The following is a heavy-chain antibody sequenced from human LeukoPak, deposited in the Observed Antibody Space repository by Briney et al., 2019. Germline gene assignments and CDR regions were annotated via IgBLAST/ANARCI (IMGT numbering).Heavy chain of an antibody. J-gene: IGHJ3*02. CDR3: AFRNDFWSGPDAFDI. Sequence: PSETLSLICAFSDDSFTTYYWSWIRHPPGKGLEWIGEVIHTGDTNYNPSLRSRVTLSIDTSKNHFSLKLRSVTAADTAVYYCAFRNDFWSGPDAFDIWGQGTMVIVSS. D-gene: IGHD3-3*01. V-gene: IGHV4-34*12. CDR2: VIHTGDT. CDR1: DDSFTTYY.